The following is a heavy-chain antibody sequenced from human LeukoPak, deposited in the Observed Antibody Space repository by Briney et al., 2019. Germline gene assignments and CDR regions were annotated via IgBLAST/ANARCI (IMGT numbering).Heavy chain of an antibody. Sequence: ASVKVSCKASVYTFTSYDINWVRQATGQGLEWMGWMNPNSGNTGYAQKFHGRVTITRNTSISTAYMELSSLRSEDTAVYYCARGRDATIHDFWSGYYTDYFDYWGQGTLVTVSS. CDR2: MNPNSGNT. J-gene: IGHJ4*02. CDR1: VYTFTSYD. D-gene: IGHD3-3*01. V-gene: IGHV1-8*03. CDR3: ARGRDATIHDFWSGYYTDYFDY.